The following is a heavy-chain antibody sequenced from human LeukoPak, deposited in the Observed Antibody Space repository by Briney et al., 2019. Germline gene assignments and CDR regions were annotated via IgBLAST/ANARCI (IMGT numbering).Heavy chain of an antibody. D-gene: IGHD3-16*01. V-gene: IGHV3-23*01. CDR3: AKDWTSHNGVYDCLDF. J-gene: IGHJ4*02. Sequence: GGSLRLSCAASGFSFYVHAMTWVRQAPGKGPEWVATIGGPAETFYADSVRGRFTISRDNSRYTLYLQMNRLRAEDSALYYCAKDWTSHNGVYDCLDFWGQGTQVTVSS. CDR2: IGGPAET. CDR1: GFSFYVHA.